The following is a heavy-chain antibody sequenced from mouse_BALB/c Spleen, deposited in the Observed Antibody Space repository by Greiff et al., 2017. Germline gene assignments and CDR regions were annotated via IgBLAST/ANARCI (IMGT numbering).Heavy chain of an antibody. J-gene: IGHJ3*01. V-gene: IGHV1-54*01. D-gene: IGHD3-2*01. CDR1: GYAFTNYL. CDR3: ARPDSSGYGFAY. Sequence: VQLQQSGAELVRPGTSVKVSCKASGYAFTNYLIEWVKQRPGQGLEWIGVINPGSGGTNYNEKFKGKATLTADKSSSTAYMQLSSLTSDDSAVYFCARPDSSGYGFAYWGQGTLVTVSA. CDR2: INPGSGGT.